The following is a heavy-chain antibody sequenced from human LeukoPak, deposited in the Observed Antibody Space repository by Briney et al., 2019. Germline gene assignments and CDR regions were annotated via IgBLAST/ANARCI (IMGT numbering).Heavy chain of an antibody. J-gene: IGHJ4*02. CDR3: AREANYYGSGSYFEGTFDY. CDR2: ISHTGTT. CDR1: GVSITTYY. D-gene: IGHD3-10*01. Sequence: SETLSLTCKVSGVSITTYYWSWIRQSPGKGLEWIGYISHTGTTDYNPSLKSRVTFSVDTSKNEFSLKLTSVTAADTAVYYCAREANYYGSGSYFEGTFDYWGQGSLVTVSS. V-gene: IGHV4-59*13.